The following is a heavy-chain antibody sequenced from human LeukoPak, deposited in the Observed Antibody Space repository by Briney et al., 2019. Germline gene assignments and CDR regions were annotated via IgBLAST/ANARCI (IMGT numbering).Heavy chain of an antibody. J-gene: IGHJ4*02. CDR3: ARERAAGNPSHFDY. Sequence: SSETLSLTCAVYGGSFSGYYWSWIRQPPGKGLEWIGETNHSGSTNYNPSLKSRVTISVDTSKNQFSLKLSSVTAADTAVYYCARERAAGNPSHFDYWGQGSLVTVSS. D-gene: IGHD6-13*01. CDR2: TNHSGST. CDR1: GGSFSGYY. V-gene: IGHV4-34*01.